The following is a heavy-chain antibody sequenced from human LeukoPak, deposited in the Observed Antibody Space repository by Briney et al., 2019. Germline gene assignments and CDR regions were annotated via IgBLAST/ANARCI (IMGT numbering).Heavy chain of an antibody. CDR2: IFGSGSI. CDR3: ARLPWKYSYGLYYYYGMDV. J-gene: IGHJ6*02. V-gene: IGHV4-30-4*01. CDR1: GGSINSGDYY. Sequence: SETLSLTCTVSGGSINSGDYYWTWVRQPPGKGLEWIGYIFGSGSIYYNPSLKSRSTISIDTSKNQFSLRLSSVTAADTAVYYCARLPWKYSYGLYYYYGMDVWGQGTTVTVSS. D-gene: IGHD5-18*01.